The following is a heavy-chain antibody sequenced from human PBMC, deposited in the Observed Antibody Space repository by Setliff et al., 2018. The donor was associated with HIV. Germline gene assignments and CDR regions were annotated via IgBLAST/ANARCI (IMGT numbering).Heavy chain of an antibody. Sequence: SETLSLTCTVSGGSISSYYWSWIRQPPGKGLEWIGYVFYTGSTTYSPSLKSRLTISVDGSKNQFSLKLKSVTAADTAVYYCARWHPPYGFWEEDYWGQGTLVTVSS. J-gene: IGHJ4*02. CDR3: ARWHPPYGFWEEDY. D-gene: IGHD3-10*01. V-gene: IGHV4-59*08. CDR1: GGSISSYY. CDR2: VFYTGST.